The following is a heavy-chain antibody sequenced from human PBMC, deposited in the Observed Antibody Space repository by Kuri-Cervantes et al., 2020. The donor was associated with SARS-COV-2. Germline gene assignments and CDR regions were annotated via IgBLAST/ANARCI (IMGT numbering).Heavy chain of an antibody. CDR1: GGSISSGSYY. Sequence: SETLSLTCTVSGGSISSGSYYWSWIRQPAGKGLEWIGHIYTSGSTNYNPSLKSRVTISVDTSKAQFSLNLISVTAADTAVYYCARLGGYTPGYNWFDPWGQGTLVTVSS. CDR3: ARLGGYTPGYNWFDP. CDR2: IYTSGST. V-gene: IGHV4-61*09. J-gene: IGHJ5*02. D-gene: IGHD5-18*01.